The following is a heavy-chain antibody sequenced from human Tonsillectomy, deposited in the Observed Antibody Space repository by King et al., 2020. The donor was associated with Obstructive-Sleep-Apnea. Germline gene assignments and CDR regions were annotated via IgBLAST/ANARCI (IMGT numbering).Heavy chain of an antibody. CDR1: GFSLTTSGVG. D-gene: IGHD3-10*01. CDR2: IYWDDDK. Sequence: ITLQESGPTLVKPTQTLTLTCTFSGFSLTTSGVGVGWIRQPPGKALEWLALIYWDDDKRYNPSLKSRLTITKDTSKNQVVLTMTNVDPVDTATYYCTHEVGGFGEFARFDYWGPGTLVTVSS. V-gene: IGHV2-5*02. CDR3: THEVGGFGEFARFDY. J-gene: IGHJ4*02.